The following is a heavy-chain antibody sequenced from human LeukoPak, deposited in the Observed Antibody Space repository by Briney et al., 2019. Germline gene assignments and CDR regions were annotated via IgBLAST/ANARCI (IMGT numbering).Heavy chain of an antibody. CDR3: ARSGYDSSGYYTLFDY. Sequence: ASVKVSCKASGITFTSYAISWVRQAPGQGLEWMGAIVPIYDVTNYAQSFRGRVTMTADESTSTAYMELSSLRSEDTAVYYCARSGYDSSGYYTLFDYWGQGILVTVSS. J-gene: IGHJ4*02. V-gene: IGHV1-69*13. CDR1: GITFTSYA. D-gene: IGHD3-22*01. CDR2: IVPIYDVT.